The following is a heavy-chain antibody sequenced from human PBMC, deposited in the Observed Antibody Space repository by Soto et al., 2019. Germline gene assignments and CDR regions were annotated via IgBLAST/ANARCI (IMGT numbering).Heavy chain of an antibody. Sequence: PSETLSLTCTLSGGSISSYSWNWIRQPPGKGLEWIGYIYYSGSTNYNPSLKSRVTISVDTSKNQFSLKLSSVTAADTAVYYCARQSTGYCSSTSCPFDYRGLGTVVTVSS. CDR3: ARQSTGYCSSTSCPFDY. CDR1: GGSISSYS. D-gene: IGHD2-2*01. V-gene: IGHV4-59*08. J-gene: IGHJ4*02. CDR2: IYYSGST.